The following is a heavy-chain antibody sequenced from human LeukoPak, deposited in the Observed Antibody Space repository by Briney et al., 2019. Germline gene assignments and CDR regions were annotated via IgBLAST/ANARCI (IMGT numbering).Heavy chain of an antibody. J-gene: IGHJ4*02. CDR1: GGSISSSSYY. Sequence: SETLSLTCTVSGGSISSSSYYWGWIRQPPGKGLEWIGSIYYSGSTYYNPSLKSRVTISVDTSKNQFSLKLSSVTAADTAVYYCARRADYYFFDYWGQGTLVTVSS. D-gene: IGHD3-10*01. CDR2: IYYSGST. CDR3: ARRADYYFFDY. V-gene: IGHV4-39*01.